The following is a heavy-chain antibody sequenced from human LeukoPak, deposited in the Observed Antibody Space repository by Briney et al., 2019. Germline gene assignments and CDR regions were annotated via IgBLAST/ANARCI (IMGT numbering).Heavy chain of an antibody. V-gene: IGHV1-18*01. CDR2: ISAYSETT. J-gene: IGHJ4*02. Sequence: WASVKVSCKASGYTYTSYGISWVRQAPGQGLEWMGWISAYSETTDHSQKFQGRVTTTTDASTSTAYMELRSLRSDDTAIYYCARGGGSGSYYNLWYFDYWGQGTLVTVSS. CDR1: GYTYTSYG. D-gene: IGHD3-10*01. CDR3: ARGGGSGSYYNLWYFDY.